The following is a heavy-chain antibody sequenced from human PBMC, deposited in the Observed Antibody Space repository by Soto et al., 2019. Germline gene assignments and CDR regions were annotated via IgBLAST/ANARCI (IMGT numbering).Heavy chain of an antibody. V-gene: IGHV4-59*01. J-gene: IGHJ6*03. CDR1: GGSISSYY. D-gene: IGHD4-17*01. Sequence: QVQLQESGPGLVKPSETLSLTCTVSGGSISSYYWSWIRQPPGKGLEWIGYIYYSGSTNYNPSLKSRVTISVDTSKNQFSLELSSVTAADTAVYYCAREVEKTHDYGDYGNYYYYYYMDVWGKGTTVTVSS. CDR3: AREVEKTHDYGDYGNYYYYYYMDV. CDR2: IYYSGST.